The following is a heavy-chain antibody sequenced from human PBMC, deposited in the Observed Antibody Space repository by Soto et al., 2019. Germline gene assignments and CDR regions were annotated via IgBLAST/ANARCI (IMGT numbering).Heavy chain of an antibody. CDR2: IYYSGST. Sequence: PSETLSLTCTVSGGSISSGGYYWSWIRQHPGKGLEWIGYIYYSGSTYYNPSLKSRVTISVDTSKNQFSLKLSSVTAADTAVYYCARAYMITFGGFIVVPCYFDYWGQGTLVTVSS. CDR3: ARAYMITFGGFIVVPCYFDY. CDR1: GGSISSGGYY. J-gene: IGHJ4*02. D-gene: IGHD3-16*02. V-gene: IGHV4-31*03.